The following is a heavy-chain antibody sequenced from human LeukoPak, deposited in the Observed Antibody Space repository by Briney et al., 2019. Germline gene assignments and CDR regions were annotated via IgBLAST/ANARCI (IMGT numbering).Heavy chain of an antibody. CDR2: ISSRGSTI. Sequence: GGSLRLSCAASGFTFSDYYMSWIRQAPGKGLEWVSYISSRGSTIYYADSVKGRFTISRDNAKNSLYLQMNSLRAEDTAVYYCARHDCSGGSCSFDYWGRGTLVTVSS. CDR3: ARHDCSGGSCSFDY. CDR1: GFTFSDYY. J-gene: IGHJ4*02. V-gene: IGHV3-11*04. D-gene: IGHD2-15*01.